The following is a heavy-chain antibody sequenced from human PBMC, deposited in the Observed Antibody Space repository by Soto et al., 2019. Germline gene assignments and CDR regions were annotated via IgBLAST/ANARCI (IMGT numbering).Heavy chain of an antibody. D-gene: IGHD3-16*02. CDR1: GGSISSSSYY. J-gene: IGHJ4*02. Sequence: QLQLQESGPGLVKPSETLSLTCTVSGGSISSSSYYWGWIRQPPGKGLEWSGSIYYSGSTYYNPSLKSRVNISVDTYENQFSLKLGSVTAADTAVYYCARQAVERADRFSDYWGQGTLVTVYS. CDR2: IYYSGST. CDR3: ARQAVERADRFSDY. V-gene: IGHV4-39*01.